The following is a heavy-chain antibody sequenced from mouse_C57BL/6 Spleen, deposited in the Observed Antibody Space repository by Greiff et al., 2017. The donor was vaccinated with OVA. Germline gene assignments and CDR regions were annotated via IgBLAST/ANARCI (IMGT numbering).Heavy chain of an antibody. CDR3: ARREYGYDRYDFDY. J-gene: IGHJ2*01. V-gene: IGHV1-61*01. D-gene: IGHD2-2*01. CDR1: GYTFTSYW. Sequence: QVQLQQPGAELVRPGSSVKLSCKASGYTFTSYWMDWVKQRPGQGLEWIGNIYPSDSETHYNQQFKDKATLTVDKSSSTAYMQLSSLTSEDSAVYYCARREYGYDRYDFDYWGQGTTLTVSS. CDR2: IYPSDSET.